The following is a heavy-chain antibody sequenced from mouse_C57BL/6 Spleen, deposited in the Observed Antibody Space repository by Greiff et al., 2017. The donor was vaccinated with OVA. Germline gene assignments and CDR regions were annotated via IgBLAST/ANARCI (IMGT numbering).Heavy chain of an antibody. Sequence: QVQLQQSGAELVRPGSSVKLSCKASGYTFTSYWMHWVKQRPIQGLEWIGNIDPSDSETHYNQKFKDKATLTVDKSSSTAYMQLSSLTSEDSAVCYCARYGSGYFDVWGTGTTVTVSS. J-gene: IGHJ1*03. V-gene: IGHV1-52*01. CDR1: GYTFTSYW. D-gene: IGHD1-1*02. CDR2: IDPSDSET. CDR3: ARYGSGYFDV.